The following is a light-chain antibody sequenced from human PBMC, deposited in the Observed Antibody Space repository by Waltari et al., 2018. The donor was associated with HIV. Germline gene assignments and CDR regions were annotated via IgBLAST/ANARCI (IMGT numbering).Light chain of an antibody. CDR1: RSDVGGYNY. J-gene: IGLJ2*01. V-gene: IGLV2-23*01. CDR3: CSYAGSSTLL. CDR2: DVS. Sequence: QSALTQPASVSGSPGQSITISCTGTRSDVGGYNYVSWYQQHPGKAPKPVIYDVSERPSGVSNRFSGSKSGNTASLTISGLQAEDEADYNCCSYAGSSTLLFGGGTKVTVL.